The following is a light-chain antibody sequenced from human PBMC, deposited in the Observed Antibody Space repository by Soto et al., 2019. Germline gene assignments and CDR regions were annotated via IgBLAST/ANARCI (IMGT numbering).Light chain of an antibody. J-gene: IGLJ7*01. CDR3: CSYGGSRAV. CDR1: SSDVGSHNL. V-gene: IGLV2-23*02. Sequence: QSALTQPASVSGSPGQSITISCTGTSSDVGSHNLVSWYQQHPGQAPKLMIYEVSKRPLGVSARFSASKSGNTASLTISGLQVEDGADYYCCSYGGSRAVFGGGTQLTVL. CDR2: EVS.